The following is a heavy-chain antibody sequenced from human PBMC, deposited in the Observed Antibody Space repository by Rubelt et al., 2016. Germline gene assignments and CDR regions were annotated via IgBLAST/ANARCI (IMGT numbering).Heavy chain of an antibody. J-gene: IGHJ3*02. CDR2: NT. D-gene: IGHD2-2*01. Sequence: NTNYADSVKGRFTISRDNSKNTLYLQMNSLRAEDTAVYYCAETVGDQLLWSAFDIWGQGTMVTVSS. CDR3: AETVGDQLLWSAFDI. V-gene: IGHV3-53*01.